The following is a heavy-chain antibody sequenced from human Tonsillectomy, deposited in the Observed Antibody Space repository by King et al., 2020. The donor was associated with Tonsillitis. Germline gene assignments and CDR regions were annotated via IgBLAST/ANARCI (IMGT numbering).Heavy chain of an antibody. CDR3: AGGFTGVYYTMDV. CDR1: GGTFSSHA. J-gene: IGHJ6*02. V-gene: IGHV1-69*12. D-gene: IGHD3-3*01. Sequence: QLVQSGAEVKKPGSSVKVSCKASGGTFSSHAISWVRQAPGQGLEWMGGIIPIFGTANYTQKFQGRVTIIADESTSTAYMELSSLRSEDTAVYYCAGGFTGVYYTMDVWGQGTTVTVSS. CDR2: IIPIFGTA.